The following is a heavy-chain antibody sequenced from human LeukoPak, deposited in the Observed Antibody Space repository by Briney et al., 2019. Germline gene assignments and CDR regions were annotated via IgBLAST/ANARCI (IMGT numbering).Heavy chain of an antibody. D-gene: IGHD6-19*01. V-gene: IGHV4-4*07. J-gene: IGHJ4*02. CDR3: AREGYSSGWTDFDY. Sequence: TSETLSLTCTVSGGSISSYYWSWIRQPAGKGLEWIGRIYTSGSTNYNPSLKSRVTMSVDTSKNQFSLKLSSVTAADTAVYYCAREGYSSGWTDFDYWGQGTLVTVSS. CDR1: GGSISSYY. CDR2: IYTSGST.